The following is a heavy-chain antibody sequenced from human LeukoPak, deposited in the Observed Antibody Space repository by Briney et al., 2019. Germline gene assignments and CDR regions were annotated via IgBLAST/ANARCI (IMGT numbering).Heavy chain of an antibody. J-gene: IGHJ5*02. V-gene: IGHV2-5*02. Sequence: FGPTLVNPTQTLTLTCTFSGLSLSTSGVGVGWIRQPPGEALEWLALIYWDDDKRYSPSVKNRLTITKDTSKNQVVLTMTNMDPVDTATYYCAHIIRGVMNRWGQGTLVTVSS. CDR1: GLSLSTSGVG. D-gene: IGHD3-10*01. CDR3: AHIIRGVMNR. CDR2: IYWDDDK.